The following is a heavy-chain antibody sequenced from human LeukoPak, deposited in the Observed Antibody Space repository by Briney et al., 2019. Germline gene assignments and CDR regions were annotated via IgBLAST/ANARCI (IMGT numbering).Heavy chain of an antibody. CDR3: ARVGYYYDSSGYYADY. Sequence: GGSLRLSCTASGFTLSSHAMHWVRQAPGKGLEWVAVISYDGSHKYYADSVKGRFTISRDNSKNTLYLQMNSLTAEDTAVYYCARVGYYYDSSGYYADYWGQGTLVTVSS. CDR2: ISYDGSHK. J-gene: IGHJ4*02. V-gene: IGHV3-30-3*01. D-gene: IGHD3-22*01. CDR1: GFTLSSHA.